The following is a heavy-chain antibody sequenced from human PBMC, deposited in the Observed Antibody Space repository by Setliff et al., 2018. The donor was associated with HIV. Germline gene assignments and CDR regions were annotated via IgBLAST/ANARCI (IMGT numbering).Heavy chain of an antibody. CDR3: VRGGTSSNWFDP. D-gene: IGHD2-2*01. CDR1: GASISSGT. J-gene: IGHJ5*02. V-gene: IGHV4-59*01. Sequence: SETLSLTCNASGASISSGTWSWVRQPPGKGLQWIGFIHHSSITNYNPSLSSRVTVSLDTSKNQFSLKLNSVTAADTAVYYCVRGGTSSNWFDPWGQGTLVTVSS. CDR2: IHHSSIT.